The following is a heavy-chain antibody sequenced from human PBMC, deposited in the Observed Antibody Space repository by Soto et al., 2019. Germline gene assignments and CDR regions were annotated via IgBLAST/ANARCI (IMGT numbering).Heavy chain of an antibody. V-gene: IGHV3-23*01. CDR1: GFTFSDFA. J-gene: IGHJ4*02. Sequence: EVQVLESGGGLVQPGGSLRLSCAATGFTFSDFAMSWVRQAPVKGLEWVSRIYGGGNGPHYADSVKGRVTISRDNSKNTLYLQMSSLRAEDTAVYYCAKMEGMDPWAYSFDYWGQGTLVTVSS. CDR3: AKMEGMDPWAYSFDY. CDR2: IYGGGNGP. D-gene: IGHD2-2*03.